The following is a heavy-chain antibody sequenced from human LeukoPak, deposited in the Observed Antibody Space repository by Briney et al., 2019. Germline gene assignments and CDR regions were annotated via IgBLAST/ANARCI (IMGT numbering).Heavy chain of an antibody. Sequence: SETLSLTCAVCGGSFSGYYWSWIRQPPGKGLEWIGEINHSGSTNYNPSLKSRVTISVDTSKNQFSLKLSSVTAADTAVYYCATVTDYYDSSGNEDWGQGTLVTVSS. CDR2: INHSGST. D-gene: IGHD3-22*01. J-gene: IGHJ4*02. V-gene: IGHV4-34*01. CDR3: ATVTDYYDSSGNED. CDR1: GGSFSGYY.